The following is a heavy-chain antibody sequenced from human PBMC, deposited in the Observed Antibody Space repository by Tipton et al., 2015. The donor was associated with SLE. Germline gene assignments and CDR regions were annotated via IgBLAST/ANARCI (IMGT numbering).Heavy chain of an antibody. D-gene: IGHD3-22*01. CDR1: GGSFSGYY. J-gene: IGHJ4*02. V-gene: IGHV4-34*01. CDR3: AKGSGSLDY. CDR2: INHSGST. Sequence: TLSLTCAVYGGSFSGYYWSWIRQPPGKGLEWIGEINHSGSTNYNPSLKSRVTISVDTSKNQFSLKLRSVTAADTAVYYCAKGSGSLDYWGQGTQVTVSS.